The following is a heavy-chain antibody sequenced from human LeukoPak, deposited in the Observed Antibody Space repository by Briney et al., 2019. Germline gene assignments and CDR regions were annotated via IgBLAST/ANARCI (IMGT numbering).Heavy chain of an antibody. D-gene: IGHD2-15*01. CDR3: ARGICSGGKCYSPGAFDF. CDR1: GGSITNYY. Sequence: SETLSLTCTVSGGSITNYYWSWIRQPAGKGLEWIGRIYTGGTTNYSPSLKSRVTMSVDTSKNQFSLNLTSVTAADTAVYYCARGICSGGKCYSPGAFDFWGQGTMVTVSS. J-gene: IGHJ3*01. CDR2: IYTGGTT. V-gene: IGHV4-4*07.